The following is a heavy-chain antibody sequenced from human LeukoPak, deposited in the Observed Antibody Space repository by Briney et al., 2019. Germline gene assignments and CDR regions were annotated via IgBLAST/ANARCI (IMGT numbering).Heavy chain of an antibody. CDR1: GGSINNYY. CDR2: IYYSGST. V-gene: IGHV4-59*08. J-gene: IGHJ5*02. D-gene: IGHD1-26*01. Sequence: SETLSLTCTVSGGSINNYYWSWIRQPPGKGLEWIGYIYYSGSTNYNPSLKSRVTISIDTSKNQVSLKLTSVTAADTAAYYCVRLTVGATKWFDPWGQGTLVTVSS. CDR3: VRLTVGATKWFDP.